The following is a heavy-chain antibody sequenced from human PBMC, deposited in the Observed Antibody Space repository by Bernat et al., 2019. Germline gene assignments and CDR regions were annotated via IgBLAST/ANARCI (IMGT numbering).Heavy chain of an antibody. V-gene: IGHV1-69*06. CDR2: IIPIFGTA. D-gene: IGHD6-13*01. CDR3: ARVEHSGSWRGWFDP. CDR1: GGTFSSYA. Sequence: QVQLVQSGAEVKKPGASVKVSCKASGGTFSSYAISWVRQAPGQGLEWMGGIIPIFGTANYAQKFQGRVTITADKSTSTAYMELSSLRSEDTAVYYCARVEHSGSWRGWFDPWGQGTLVTVSS. J-gene: IGHJ5*02.